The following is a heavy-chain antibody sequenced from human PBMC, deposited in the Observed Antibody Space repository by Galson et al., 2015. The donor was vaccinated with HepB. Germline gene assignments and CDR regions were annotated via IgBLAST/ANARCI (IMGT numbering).Heavy chain of an antibody. D-gene: IGHD2-2*01. Sequence: SLRLSCAASGFTFSSSAMSWVRQAPGKGLEWVSAISGSGGSTYYADSVKGRFTISRDNAKNTLYLQMNSLRAEDTAVYYCAKAPVVPAAIAWFDPWGQGTLVTVSS. J-gene: IGHJ5*02. CDR2: ISGSGGST. CDR1: GFTFSSSA. V-gene: IGHV3-23*01. CDR3: AKAPVVPAAIAWFDP.